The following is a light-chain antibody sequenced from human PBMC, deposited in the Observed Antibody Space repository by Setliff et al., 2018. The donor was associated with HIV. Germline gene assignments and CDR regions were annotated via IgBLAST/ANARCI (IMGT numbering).Light chain of an antibody. CDR1: TSNIGAGYD. CDR3: QSYDSSLRGSV. CDR2: GNT. Sequence: QSVLAQPPSVSGAPGQRVTISCTGSTSNIGAGYDVHWYQQPPGTAPKVLVYGNTNRPSGVPDRFPAYKYGTSASLAITGLQAEDDADYYCQSYDSSLRGSVFGGGAKVTVL. V-gene: IGLV1-40*01. J-gene: IGLJ1*01.